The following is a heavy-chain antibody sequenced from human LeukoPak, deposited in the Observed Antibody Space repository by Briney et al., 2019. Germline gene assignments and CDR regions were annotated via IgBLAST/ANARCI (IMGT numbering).Heavy chain of an antibody. CDR3: GRDYGDYPYWYFDP. D-gene: IGHD4-17*01. J-gene: IGHJ2*01. V-gene: IGHV4-39*01. Sequence: PAETLSLTCTVSGGSISSSSYYWGWLRQPPGKGLEWIGSIYYSGTNHYNPSLKSRVTISVDTSKNQFSLKLRSVTAADTAVYYCGRDYGDYPYWYFDPWGRDTVVTVSS. CDR1: GGSISSSSYY. CDR2: IYYSGTN.